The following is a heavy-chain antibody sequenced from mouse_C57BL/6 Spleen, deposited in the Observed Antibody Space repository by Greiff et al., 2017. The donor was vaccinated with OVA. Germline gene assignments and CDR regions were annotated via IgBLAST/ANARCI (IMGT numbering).Heavy chain of an antibody. D-gene: IGHD2-3*01. CDR1: GFTFSDYG. CDR2: ISSGSSTI. Sequence: DVMLVESGGGLVKPGGSLKLSCAASGFTFSDYGMHWVRQAPEKGLEWVAYISSGSSTIYYADTVKGRFTISRDNAKNTLFLQMTSLRSEDTAMYYCSRGIYDGSYDVGYWGKGASVTASS. J-gene: IGHJ4*01. V-gene: IGHV5-17*01. CDR3: SRGIYDGSYDVGY.